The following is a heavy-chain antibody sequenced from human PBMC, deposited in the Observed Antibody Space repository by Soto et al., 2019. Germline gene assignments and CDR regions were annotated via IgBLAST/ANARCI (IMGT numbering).Heavy chain of an antibody. V-gene: IGHV6-1*01. Sequence: SPTLSLTCAISGDTVSSNSAAWNWIRQSPSRGLEWLGRTYYRSKWYNDYAVSVKSRITIHPDTSKNQFSLQLNSVTPEDTAVYYWATGRRWSGKRIVVVAAASHDAFDIWGQGTMVTVSS. CDR3: ATGRRWSGKRIVVVAAASHDAFDI. CDR1: GDTVSSNSAA. CDR2: TYYRSKWYN. D-gene: IGHD2-15*01. J-gene: IGHJ3*02.